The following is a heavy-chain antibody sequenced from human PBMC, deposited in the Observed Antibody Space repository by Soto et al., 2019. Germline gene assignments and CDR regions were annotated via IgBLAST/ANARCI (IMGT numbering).Heavy chain of an antibody. V-gene: IGHV4-59*01. Sequence: SETLSLPCTVSGGSISSYYWSWIRQPPGKGLEWIGYIYYSWSTNYNPSLKSRVTISVDTSKNQFSLKLSSVTAADTAVYYCARGIVGANYDAFDIWGQGTMVTVSS. CDR2: IYYSWST. CDR3: ARGIVGANYDAFDI. CDR1: GGSISSYY. J-gene: IGHJ3*02. D-gene: IGHD1-26*01.